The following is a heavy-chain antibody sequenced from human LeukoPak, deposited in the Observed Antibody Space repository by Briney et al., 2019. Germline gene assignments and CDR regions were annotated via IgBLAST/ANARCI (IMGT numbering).Heavy chain of an antibody. CDR2: IKQDGSEK. Sequence: GGSLRLSCAASGFTFSSYWMSWVRQAPEKGLEWVANIKQDGSEKYYVDSVKGRFTISRDNAKNSLYLQMDSLRAEDTAVYYCARDIDPRYSSSWYDYWGQGTLVTVSS. V-gene: IGHV3-7*01. J-gene: IGHJ4*02. CDR1: GFTFSSYW. D-gene: IGHD6-13*01. CDR3: ARDIDPRYSSSWYDY.